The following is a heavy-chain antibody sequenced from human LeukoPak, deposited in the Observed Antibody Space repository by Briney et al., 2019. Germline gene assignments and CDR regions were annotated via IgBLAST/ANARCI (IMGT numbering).Heavy chain of an antibody. CDR2: ISWNSGSI. Sequence: TLSLSCAASGFTFDDYAMHWDRPAPGKGLKWVSGISWNSGSIGYADSVKGRFTISRDNAKNSLYLQMNSLRAEDTALYYCAEDRSYNGPFDYWGQGTLVTVSS. CDR3: AEDRSYNGPFDY. CDR1: GFTFDDYA. V-gene: IGHV3-9*01. D-gene: IGHD3-10*01. J-gene: IGHJ4*02.